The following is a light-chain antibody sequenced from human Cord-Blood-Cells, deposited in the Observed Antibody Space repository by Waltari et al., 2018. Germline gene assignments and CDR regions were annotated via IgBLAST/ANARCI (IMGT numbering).Light chain of an antibody. CDR1: SSDVGGYNY. CDR2: EVS. CDR3: SSYTSSSTYV. V-gene: IGLV2-14*01. J-gene: IGLJ1*01. Sequence: QSALTQPASVSGSPGQSITISCTGTSSDVGGYNYVSWYQQHPGKAPKLMIYEVSNRPLGVSNRFSGPKSGNTASLTISGLQAEDEADYYCSSYTSSSTYVFGTGTKVTVL.